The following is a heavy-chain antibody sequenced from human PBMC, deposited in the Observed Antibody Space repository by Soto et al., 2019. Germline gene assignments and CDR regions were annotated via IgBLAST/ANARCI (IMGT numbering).Heavy chain of an antibody. CDR3: ARIDFWSGYYGSDAFDI. D-gene: IGHD3-3*01. Sequence: SETLSHTCTVSGGSISSSSYYWGWIRQPPGKGLEWIGSIYYSGSTYYNPSLKSRVTISVDTSKNQFSLKLGSVTAADTAVYYCARIDFWSGYYGSDAFDIWGQVTMVT. V-gene: IGHV4-39*01. CDR1: GGSISSSSYY. CDR2: IYYSGST. J-gene: IGHJ3*02.